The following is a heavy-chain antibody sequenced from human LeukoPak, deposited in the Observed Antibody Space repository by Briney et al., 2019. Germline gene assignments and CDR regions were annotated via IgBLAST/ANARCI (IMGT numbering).Heavy chain of an antibody. Sequence: SQTLSLTCTVSGGSISSGGYYWSWIRQPPGKGLEWIGEINHSGSTNYNPSLKSRVTISVDTSKNQFSLKLSSVTAADTAVYYCARGVDTAMVSNFDYWGQGTLVTVSS. CDR2: INHSGST. V-gene: IGHV4-30-2*01. D-gene: IGHD5-18*01. J-gene: IGHJ4*02. CDR3: ARGVDTAMVSNFDY. CDR1: GGSISSGGYY.